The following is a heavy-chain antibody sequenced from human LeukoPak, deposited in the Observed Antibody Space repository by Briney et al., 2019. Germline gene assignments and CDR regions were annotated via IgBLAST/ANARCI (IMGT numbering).Heavy chain of an antibody. CDR2: ISGSGGST. CDR1: GFTFSSYA. Sequence: GGSLRLSCAASGFTFSSYAMSWVRQAPGKGLEWVSAISGSGGSTYYADSVKGRFTISRDNSKSTLYLQMNSLRAEDTAVYYCAKDPLSGDILTGYYPLYYFDYWGQGTLVTVSS. V-gene: IGHV3-23*01. D-gene: IGHD3-9*01. CDR3: AKDPLSGDILTGYYPLYYFDY. J-gene: IGHJ4*02.